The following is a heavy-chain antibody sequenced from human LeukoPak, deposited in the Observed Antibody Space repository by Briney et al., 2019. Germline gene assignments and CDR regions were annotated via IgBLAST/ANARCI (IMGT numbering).Heavy chain of an antibody. J-gene: IGHJ6*02. CDR1: GFTFSSFE. V-gene: IGHV3-48*03. CDR2: ISSSGRSI. CDR3: ARACGAICYAVDYYYYGMDV. D-gene: IGHD2-15*01. Sequence: GGSLTLSCAVSGFTFSSFEMNWVRQAPGKGLEWVSYISSSGRSIYYADSVKGRFTISRDNAKNSLYLQMNSLGAGDTAVYYCARACGAICYAVDYYYYGMDVWGQGTTVTVS.